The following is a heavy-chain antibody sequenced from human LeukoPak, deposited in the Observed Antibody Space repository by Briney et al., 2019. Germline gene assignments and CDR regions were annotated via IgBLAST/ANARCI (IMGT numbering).Heavy chain of an antibody. Sequence: GGSLRLSCAASGFTFDDYGMRWVRQVTGKGLEWVSGTNWNGGSTGYADSVKGRFTISRDNAENSLYLQMNSLRAEDTALYYCARGTYSSNWFLHYWGQGTLVTVSS. J-gene: IGHJ4*02. V-gene: IGHV3-20*04. CDR1: GFTFDDYG. CDR3: ARGTYSSNWFLHY. D-gene: IGHD6-13*01. CDR2: TNWNGGST.